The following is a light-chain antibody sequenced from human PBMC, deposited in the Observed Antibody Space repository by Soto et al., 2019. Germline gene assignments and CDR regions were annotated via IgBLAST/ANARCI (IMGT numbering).Light chain of an antibody. Sequence: VMTQSPTTLSVSPGERATLSCRASHSVGSNLAWYQQNPGQAPRLLIYGASTRATGIPDRFSGSGSGTDFTLTISRLEPEDFAVYYCQQYDSSPRTFGQGTKVDIK. CDR3: QQYDSSPRT. CDR1: HSVGSN. J-gene: IGKJ1*01. CDR2: GAS. V-gene: IGKV3D-15*01.